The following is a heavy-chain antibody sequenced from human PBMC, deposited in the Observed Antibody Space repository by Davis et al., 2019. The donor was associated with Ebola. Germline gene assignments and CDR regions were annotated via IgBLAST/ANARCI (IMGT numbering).Heavy chain of an antibody. Sequence: PGGSLRLSCAASGFTFSDYYMSWIRQAPGKGLEWVSYISTSSGYTDYADSVKGRFTISRDNAKNSLYLQMNSLRVEDTAVYYCARVLRNNYGWIYWGQGTLVTVSS. CDR3: ARVLRNNYGWIY. V-gene: IGHV3-11*06. CDR1: GFTFSDYY. J-gene: IGHJ4*02. CDR2: ISTSSGYT. D-gene: IGHD5-18*01.